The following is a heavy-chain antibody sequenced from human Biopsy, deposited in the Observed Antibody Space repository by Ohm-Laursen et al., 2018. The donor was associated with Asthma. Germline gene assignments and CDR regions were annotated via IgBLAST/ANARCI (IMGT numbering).Heavy chain of an antibody. V-gene: IGHV3-30-3*01. CDR3: ARAKTWGRSYYFDY. CDR1: GFNFHDYV. Sequence: SLRLSCAASGFNFHDYVMHWVRQAPGKGLEWVAVISYDGNNNNYADSVKGRFTISRDNSKNSLSLNMNSLRPEDTSVYYCARAKTWGRSYYFDYWGQGTLVTVSS. D-gene: IGHD3-16*01. CDR2: ISYDGNNN. J-gene: IGHJ4*02.